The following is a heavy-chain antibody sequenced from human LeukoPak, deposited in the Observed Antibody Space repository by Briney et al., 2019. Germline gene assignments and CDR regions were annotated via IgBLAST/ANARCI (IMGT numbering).Heavy chain of an antibody. D-gene: IGHD1-26*01. CDR2: ITGNSNYI. J-gene: IGHJ3*02. V-gene: IGHV3-21*01. CDR3: ARDCIEGPCDI. Sequence: GGSLRLSCAASGFTFSIYSINWVRQAPGKGLEWVSFITGNSNYIYYADSVKGRFTISRDNAKNSLYLQMNSLRAEDTAVYYCARDCIEGPCDIWGQGTMVTVSS. CDR1: GFTFSIYS.